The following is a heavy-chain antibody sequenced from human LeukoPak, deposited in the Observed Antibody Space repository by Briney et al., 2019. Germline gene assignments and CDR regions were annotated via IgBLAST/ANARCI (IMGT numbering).Heavy chain of an antibody. CDR2: INPYSGDT. CDR1: GYTLTELS. CDR3: ARANGGGAYYPFDY. J-gene: IGHJ4*02. V-gene: IGHV1-2*02. D-gene: IGHD4/OR15-4a*01. Sequence: GASVKVSCKVSGYTLTELSMHWVRQAPGQGLEWMGWINPYSGDTDSAQKFQGRVAVTRDTSITTAYMDLSRLTSDDTAVYYCARANGGGAYYPFDYWGQGALVTVSS.